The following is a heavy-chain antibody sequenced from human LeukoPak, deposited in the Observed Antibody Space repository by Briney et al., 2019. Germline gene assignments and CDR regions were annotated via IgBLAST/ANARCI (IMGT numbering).Heavy chain of an antibody. Sequence: ASETLSLTCTVSGGSISSYYWSWIRQPPGKGLEWIGYIYYSGSTNYNPSLKSRVTISVDTSKNQFSLKLSSVTAADTAVYYCARQVFSDGGFDPWGQGTLVTVSS. CDR2: IYYSGST. CDR1: GGSISSYY. J-gene: IGHJ5*02. V-gene: IGHV4-59*08. D-gene: IGHD3-16*01. CDR3: ARQVFSDGGFDP.